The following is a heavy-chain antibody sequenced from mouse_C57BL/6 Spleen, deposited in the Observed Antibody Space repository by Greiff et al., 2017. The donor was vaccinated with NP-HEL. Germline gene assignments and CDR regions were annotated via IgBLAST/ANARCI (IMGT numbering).Heavy chain of an antibody. D-gene: IGHD4-1*01. CDR1: GYTFTDYN. J-gene: IGHJ1*03. V-gene: IGHV1-22*01. Sequence: EVQLQQSGPELVKPGASVKMSCKASGYTFTDYNMHWVKQSHGKSLEWIGYINPNNGGTSYNQKFKGKATLTVNKSSSTAYMELRSLTSEDSAVYYCARELTGTSGWYFDVWGTGTTVTVSS. CDR2: INPNNGGT. CDR3: ARELTGTSGWYFDV.